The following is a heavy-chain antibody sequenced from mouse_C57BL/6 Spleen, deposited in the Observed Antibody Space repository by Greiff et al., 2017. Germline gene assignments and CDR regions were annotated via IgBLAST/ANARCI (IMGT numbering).Heavy chain of an antibody. Sequence: VQLQQPGAELVMPGASVKLSCKASGYTFTSYWMHWVKQRPGQGLEWIGEIDPSDSYTNYNQKFKGKSTLTVAKSSSTAYMQLSSLTSEDSAVYYCASKGPFAYWGQGTLVTVSA. CDR2: IDPSDSYT. V-gene: IGHV1-69*01. D-gene: IGHD3-3*01. CDR1: GYTFTSYW. J-gene: IGHJ3*01. CDR3: ASKGPFAY.